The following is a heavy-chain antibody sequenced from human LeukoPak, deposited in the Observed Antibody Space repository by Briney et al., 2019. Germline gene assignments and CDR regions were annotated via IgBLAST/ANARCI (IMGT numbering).Heavy chain of an antibody. CDR3: ARDETYDYESNGYLDF. CDR1: GLPFSSYW. J-gene: IGHJ4*02. V-gene: IGHV3-7*01. D-gene: IGHD3-22*01. Sequence: PGGSLRLSCAASGLPFSSYWMSWVRQAPGKGLEWVANIRHDGSETYYVDSLRGRFTISRDNAKNLVYLQMSSLRAEGTAIYYCARDETYDYESNGYLDFWGQGTVVTVSS. CDR2: IRHDGSET.